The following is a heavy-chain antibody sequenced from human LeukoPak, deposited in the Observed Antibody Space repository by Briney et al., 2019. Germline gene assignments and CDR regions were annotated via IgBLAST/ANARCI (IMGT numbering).Heavy chain of an antibody. J-gene: IGHJ2*01. Sequence: SETLSLTCTVSGGSISSSSYYWGWIRQPPGKGLEWIGSIYYSGSTYYNPSLKSRVTISVDTSKNQFSLKLSSVTAADTAVYYCARDPGKWELLWYFDPWGRGTLVTVSS. V-gene: IGHV4-39*07. D-gene: IGHD1-26*01. CDR1: GGSISSSSYY. CDR3: ARDPGKWELLWYFDP. CDR2: IYYSGST.